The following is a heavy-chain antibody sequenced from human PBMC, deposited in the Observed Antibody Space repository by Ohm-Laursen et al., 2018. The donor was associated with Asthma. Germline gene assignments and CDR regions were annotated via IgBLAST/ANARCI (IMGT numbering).Heavy chain of an antibody. CDR3: AKDRGILLEPAGVSAASAYYHYGMDA. D-gene: IGHD2-2*01. J-gene: IGHJ6*02. CDR2: MPYDGKNE. Sequence: SLRLPCAASGFIFTSYGIHWVRQAPGGGLEWVALMPYDGKNEKFVESVKGRFTLSRDESKNTVYLQMNSLRADDTAVYYCAKDRGILLEPAGVSAASAYYHYGMDAWGQGTSVTVSS. V-gene: IGHV3-30*18. CDR1: GFIFTSYG.